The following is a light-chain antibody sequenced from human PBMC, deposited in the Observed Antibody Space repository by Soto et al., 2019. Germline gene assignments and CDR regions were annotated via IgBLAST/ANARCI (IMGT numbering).Light chain of an antibody. CDR2: DTS. Sequence: EIVMTQSPATLSVSPGERATLSCGASQSVSSNLAWYQQKPGQAPRLLIYDTSTRATGIPARFSGSGSGTEFTLTISSLQSEDFAVYYCQQYNSWPKTFGQGTKVDIK. CDR3: QQYNSWPKT. V-gene: IGKV3-15*01. CDR1: QSVSSN. J-gene: IGKJ1*01.